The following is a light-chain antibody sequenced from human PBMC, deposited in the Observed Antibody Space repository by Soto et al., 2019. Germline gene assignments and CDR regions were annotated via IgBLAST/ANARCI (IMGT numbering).Light chain of an antibody. J-gene: IGLJ1*01. Sequence: QSALTQAASVSGSPGQSITISCTGTSSDVGGYKYVSWYQHHPGKAPKLMIYEVTNRPSGVSNRFSGSKSGDTASLTISGLQADDEADYYCSSYAHSSIYVFGTGTKLTVL. CDR3: SSYAHSSIYV. CDR2: EVT. V-gene: IGLV2-14*01. CDR1: SSDVGGYKY.